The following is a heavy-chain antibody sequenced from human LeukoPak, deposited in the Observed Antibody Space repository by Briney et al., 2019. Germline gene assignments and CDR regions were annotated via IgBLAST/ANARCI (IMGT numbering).Heavy chain of an antibody. CDR2: ISAYNGNT. V-gene: IGHV1-18*01. D-gene: IGHD4-17*01. CDR1: GHTFTSYG. J-gene: IGHJ4*02. Sequence: ASVKVSCKASGHTFTSYGISWVRQAPGQGLEWMGWISAYNGNTNYAQKLQGRVTMTTDTSTSTAYMELRSLRSDDTAVYYCARSLEYASGDPPGYWDQGTLVTVSS. CDR3: ARSLEYASGDPPGY.